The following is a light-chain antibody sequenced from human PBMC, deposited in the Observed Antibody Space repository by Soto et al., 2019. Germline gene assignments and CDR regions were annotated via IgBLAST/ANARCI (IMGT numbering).Light chain of an antibody. J-gene: IGLJ2*01. CDR1: SSNIGSNT. CDR3: AAWDDSLHGVV. V-gene: IGLV1-44*01. CDR2: SNN. Sequence: QSVLTQPPSASGTPGQRVTISCSGSSSNIGSNTVNWYQQLPGTAPKLLIYSNNQRPSGVPDRFSGAKSGTSASLAISGLKSEDEADYYCAAWDDSLHGVVFGGGTQLTVL.